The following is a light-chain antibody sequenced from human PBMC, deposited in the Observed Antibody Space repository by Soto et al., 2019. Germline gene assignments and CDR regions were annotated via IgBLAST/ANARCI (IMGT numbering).Light chain of an antibody. CDR3: SSFRSGSTL. CDR1: SSDVGAYNF. J-gene: IGLJ1*01. CDR2: EVS. Sequence: QSALTQSASVSGSPGQSIAISCTGTSSDVGAYNFVSWYQQHPGKAPKLMIYEVSNRPSGVSSRFSGSKSGNTASLTISGLQPEDEADYYCSSFRSGSTLFGTGTKLTVL. V-gene: IGLV2-14*01.